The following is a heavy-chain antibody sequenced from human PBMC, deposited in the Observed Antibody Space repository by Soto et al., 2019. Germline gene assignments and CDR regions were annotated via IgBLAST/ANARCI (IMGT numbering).Heavy chain of an antibody. J-gene: IGHJ4*02. CDR3: ARAVAVPADFVY. CDR1: GYTFTDYA. CDR2: INAGNGNT. Sequence: ASVKVSCKASGYTFTDYALHWVRQAPGQRLEWMGWINAGNGNTKYSQKFQGRVTITRDTSASTAYMELSSLRSEDTAVYYCARAVAVPADFVYWGQGTLVTVSS. V-gene: IGHV1-3*01. D-gene: IGHD6-19*01.